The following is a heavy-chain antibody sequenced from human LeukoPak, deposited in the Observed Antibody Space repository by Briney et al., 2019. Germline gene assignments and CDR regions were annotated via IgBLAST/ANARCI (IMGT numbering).Heavy chain of an antibody. CDR3: ARAPVAGIDY. CDR1: GFTFSDYY. Sequence: TGGSLRLSCAAPGFTFSDYYMSWIRQAPGKGLEWVSYISSSGSTIYYADSVKGRFTISKDNAKNSLYLQMNSLRAEDTAVYYCARAPVAGIDYWGQGTLVTVSS. V-gene: IGHV3-11*01. CDR2: ISSSGSTI. J-gene: IGHJ4*02. D-gene: IGHD6-19*01.